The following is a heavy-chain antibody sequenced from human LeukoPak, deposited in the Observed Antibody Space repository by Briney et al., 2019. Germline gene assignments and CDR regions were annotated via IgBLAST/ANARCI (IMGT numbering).Heavy chain of an antibody. J-gene: IGHJ4*01. CDR1: GGSISSSSHY. Sequence: SETLSLTCTVSGGSISSSSHYWGWIRQPPGKGLEWIGSIYYSGSTYYNPSLKSRVTISVDTSKNQFSLKLSSVTAADTAVYYCARTIMVRGVNADYWGHGTLVTVSS. CDR3: ARTIMVRGVNADY. V-gene: IGHV4-39*07. D-gene: IGHD3-10*01. CDR2: IYYSGST.